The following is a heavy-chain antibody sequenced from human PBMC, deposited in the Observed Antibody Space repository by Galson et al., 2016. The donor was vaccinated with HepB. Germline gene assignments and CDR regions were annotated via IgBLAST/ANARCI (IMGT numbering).Heavy chain of an antibody. CDR3: AKAGDYDLLAGFDY. V-gene: IGHV3-30*18. Sequence: LRLSCAASGFIFSSHGMHWVRQTPGKGLAWVAAVSNDGSDKYYAHSVKGRFTISRDNSKNTLYLQMNSLRAEDTAVYYCAKAGDYDLLAGFDYWGQGTPVTVSS. D-gene: IGHD3-9*01. CDR2: VSNDGSDK. CDR1: GFIFSSHG. J-gene: IGHJ4*02.